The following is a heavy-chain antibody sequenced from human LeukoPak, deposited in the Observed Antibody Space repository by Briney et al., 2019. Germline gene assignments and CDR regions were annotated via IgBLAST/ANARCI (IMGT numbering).Heavy chain of an antibody. Sequence: PSQTLSLTCTVSGGSISSGSYYWSWIRQPAGKGLEWIGRIYASGSTYYNPSLKSRVTISLDTSKNQFSLKLSSVTAADTAMYYCARAYDYVWGSYRPDAFDIWGQGTMVTVSS. CDR3: ARAYDYVWGSYRPDAFDI. V-gene: IGHV4-61*02. J-gene: IGHJ3*02. D-gene: IGHD3-16*02. CDR1: GGSISSGSYY. CDR2: IYASGST.